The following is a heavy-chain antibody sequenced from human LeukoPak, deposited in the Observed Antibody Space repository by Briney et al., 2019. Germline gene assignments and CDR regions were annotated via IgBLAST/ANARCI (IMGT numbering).Heavy chain of an antibody. V-gene: IGHV4-61*02. CDR1: GGSISSGSYY. J-gene: IGHJ4*02. CDR2: IYTSGST. CDR3: ARVLDGGNSGAHY. Sequence: SETLSLTCTVSGGSISSGSYYWSWLRQPAGKGLEWIGRIYTSGSTNYNPSLKSRVTISYTSKNQFSLKLNSVTAADTAVYYCARVLDGGNSGAHYWGQGSLVTVSS. D-gene: IGHD4-23*01.